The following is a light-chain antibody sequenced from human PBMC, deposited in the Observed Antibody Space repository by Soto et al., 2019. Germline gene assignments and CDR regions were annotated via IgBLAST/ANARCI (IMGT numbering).Light chain of an antibody. CDR1: QSLNSW. V-gene: IGKV1-5*03. J-gene: IGKJ4*01. Sequence: DIQMTQSPSTLSASIGDRVTITCRASQSLNSWLAWYQQKPGKAPNLLIYKASNLESGVPSRFSGSGSGTEFTLTISSLQPDDYATYYCEHYIDYFTFGGGTTVEIK. CDR3: EHYIDYFT. CDR2: KAS.